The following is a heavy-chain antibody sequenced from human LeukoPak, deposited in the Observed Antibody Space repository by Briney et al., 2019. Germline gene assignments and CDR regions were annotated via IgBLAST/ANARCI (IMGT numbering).Heavy chain of an antibody. CDR2: IIPIFGTA. CDR3: ARDIAVAGTHCWFDP. D-gene: IGHD6-19*01. V-gene: IGHV1-69*13. Sequence: SVKVSCKASGGTFSSYAISWVRQAPGQGLEWMGGIIPIFGTANYAQKFQGRVTITADESTSTAYMELSSPRSEDTAVYYCARDIAVAGTHCWFDPWGQGTLVTVSS. J-gene: IGHJ5*02. CDR1: GGTFSSYA.